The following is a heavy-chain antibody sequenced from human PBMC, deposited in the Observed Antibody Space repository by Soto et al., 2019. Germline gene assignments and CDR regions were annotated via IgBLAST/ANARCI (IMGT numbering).Heavy chain of an antibody. V-gene: IGHV4-30-2*01. CDR1: GDSISSGEYS. CDR3: ARGGSYLTWFGP. D-gene: IGHD7-27*01. J-gene: IGHJ5*02. Sequence: QLQLQESGSGLVKPSQTLSLTCTVSGDSISSGEYSWSWIRQPPGKGLEWIGCIYHGGSTYYSPSLKGRVTMSVDRSKNQFTLNMSSVAAADPAVYYCARGGSYLTWFGPWGQGTLVTVSS. CDR2: IYHGGST.